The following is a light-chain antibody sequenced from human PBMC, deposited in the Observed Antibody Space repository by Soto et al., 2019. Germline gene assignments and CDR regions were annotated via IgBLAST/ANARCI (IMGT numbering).Light chain of an antibody. Sequence: QSVLTQPASVSGSPGQSITISCSGTSSDVGSYSHVAWYQQFAGKGPKLMIYDVSKRPSGVPDRFSGSKSGNTASLTISGLQVEDEADYYCCSYAGSYTYVFTTGTKV. CDR3: CSYAGSYTYV. V-gene: IGLV2-11*01. J-gene: IGLJ1*01. CDR1: SSDVGSYSH. CDR2: DVS.